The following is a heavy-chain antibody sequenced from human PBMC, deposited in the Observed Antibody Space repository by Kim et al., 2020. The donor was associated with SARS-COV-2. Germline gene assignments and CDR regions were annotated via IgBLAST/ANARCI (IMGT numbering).Heavy chain of an antibody. D-gene: IGHD3-3*01. CDR1: GGSISSGGYY. J-gene: IGHJ4*02. V-gene: IGHV4-31*03. CDR3: ARATTTIFGVVSEFDY. CDR2: IYYSGST. Sequence: SETLSLTCTVSGGSISSGGYYWSWIRQDPGKGLEWIGYIYYSGSTYYNPFLKSRVTISVDTSKNQFSLKLSSVTAADTSVYYCARATTTIFGVVSEFDYWGQGTLVTVSS.